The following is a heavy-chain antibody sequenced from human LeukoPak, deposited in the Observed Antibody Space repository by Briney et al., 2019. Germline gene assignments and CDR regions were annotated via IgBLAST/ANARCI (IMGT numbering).Heavy chain of an antibody. Sequence: SGGSLRLSCAASGLSVSRNYMSWVRQAPGKGLEWVSVIYSGGSRYYAGSVKGRFTISRHNSNNTLYLQMNSLRADDTAVYYCARVSTGDWGQGTLVTVSS. V-gene: IGHV3-53*04. CDR3: ARVSTGD. J-gene: IGHJ4*02. D-gene: IGHD1-1*01. CDR1: GLSVSRNY. CDR2: IYSGGSR.